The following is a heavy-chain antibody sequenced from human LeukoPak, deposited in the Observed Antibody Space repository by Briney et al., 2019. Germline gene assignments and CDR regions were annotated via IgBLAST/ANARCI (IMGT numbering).Heavy chain of an antibody. J-gene: IGHJ4*02. CDR1: GFIFNNYA. Sequence: GGSLRLSCAGSGFIFNNYAMHWVRQPPGKGLEWVSGISWNSGTIDYADSVRGRFTISRDNAKNSLYLQMDSLRVEDTAFYYCAKDNRRHYTSGPNPDSLHWGQGALVTVSS. CDR2: ISWNSGTI. CDR3: AKDNRRHYTSGPNPDSLH. V-gene: IGHV3-9*01. D-gene: IGHD6-19*01.